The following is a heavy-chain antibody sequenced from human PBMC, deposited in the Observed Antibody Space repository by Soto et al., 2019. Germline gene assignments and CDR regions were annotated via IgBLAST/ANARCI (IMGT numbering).Heavy chain of an antibody. Sequence: QVQLQESGPGLVKPSETLSLTCTVSRGSISSYYWNWIRQPPGKGLEWIGYIYYSGTTYYNPSLKSRLTISIDTSKKQFSLRLTSVTAADTAVYYCETYDSSGLAFWGQGTLVTVSS. D-gene: IGHD3-22*01. J-gene: IGHJ4*02. CDR1: RGSISSYY. CDR2: IYYSGTT. V-gene: IGHV4-59*08. CDR3: ETYDSSGLAF.